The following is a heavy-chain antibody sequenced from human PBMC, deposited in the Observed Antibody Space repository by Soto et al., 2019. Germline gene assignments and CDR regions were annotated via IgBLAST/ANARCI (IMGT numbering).Heavy chain of an antibody. V-gene: IGHV2-5*01. CDR3: AHSSQKLRFLEWFPRPYYFDY. CDR2: IYWNDDK. CDR1: GFSLSTSGVG. Sequence: SGPTLVNPTQTLTLTCTFSGFSLSTSGVGVGWIRQPPGKALEWLALIYWNDDKRYSPSLKSRLIITKDTSKNQVVLIMTNMDPVDTATYYCAHSSQKLRFLEWFPRPYYFDYKGQRTLVTVSS. D-gene: IGHD3-3*01. J-gene: IGHJ4*02.